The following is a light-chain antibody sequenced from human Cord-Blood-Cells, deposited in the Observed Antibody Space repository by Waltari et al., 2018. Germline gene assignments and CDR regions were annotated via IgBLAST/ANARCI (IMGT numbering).Light chain of an antibody. V-gene: IGLV2-14*03. CDR1: SSYYGGYTY. CDR2: DVS. J-gene: IGLJ3*02. Sequence: QSALPPPAPVSWPPGRSITISSTRTSSYYGGYTYISLYQQHPGKAPKLMIYDVSNRPSGVSNRFAGSKSGNKASLTISGLQAEDEADYYCSSYTSSSTWVFGGGTKLTVL. CDR3: SSYTSSSTWV.